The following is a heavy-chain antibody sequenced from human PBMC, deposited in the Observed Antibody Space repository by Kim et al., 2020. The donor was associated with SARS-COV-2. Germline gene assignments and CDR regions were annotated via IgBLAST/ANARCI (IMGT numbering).Heavy chain of an antibody. D-gene: IGHD1-7*01. CDR2: NK. CDR3: AKDRNYDFDY. J-gene: IGHJ4*02. V-gene: IGHV3-30*02. Sequence: NKYYADSVKGRFTISRDNSKNTLYLQMNSLRVEDTAVYYCAKDRNYDFDYWGQGTLVTVSS.